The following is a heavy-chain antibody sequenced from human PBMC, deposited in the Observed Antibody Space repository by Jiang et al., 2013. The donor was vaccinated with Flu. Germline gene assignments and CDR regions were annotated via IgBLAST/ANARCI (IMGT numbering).Heavy chain of an antibody. CDR2: ISAYNGNT. V-gene: IGHV1-18*01. D-gene: IGHD2-15*01. CDR1: GYTFTSYG. Sequence: KASGYTFTSYGISWVRQAPGQGLEWMGWISAYNGNTNYAQKLQGRVTMTTDTSTSTAYMELRSLRSDDTAVYYCAALGYCSGGSCYSAHWFDPWGQGTLVTVSS. J-gene: IGHJ5*02. CDR3: AALGYCSGGSCYSAHWFDP.